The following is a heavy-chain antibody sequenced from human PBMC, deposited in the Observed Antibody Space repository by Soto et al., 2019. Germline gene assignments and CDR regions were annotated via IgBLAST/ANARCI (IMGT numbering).Heavy chain of an antibody. CDR2: ISPAGSSI. J-gene: IGHJ3*02. D-gene: IGHD3-10*01. V-gene: IGHV3-48*01. CDR1: GFSFSIYS. Sequence: EGQLVEFGGGLVKPWGSLRLSCAASGFSFSIYSYNWVRQAPGKGLEWLSYISPAGSSIYYADSVKGRFTISRDSARDSVYLQMNSLRAEDTAVYYCAKDRGGSGAFDIWGQGTMVTVSS. CDR3: AKDRGGSGAFDI.